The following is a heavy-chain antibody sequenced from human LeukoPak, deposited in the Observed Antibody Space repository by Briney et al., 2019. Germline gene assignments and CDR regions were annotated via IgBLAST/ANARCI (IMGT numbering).Heavy chain of an antibody. CDR1: GGSISSSSYY. J-gene: IGHJ4*02. Sequence: SETLSLTCTVSGGSISSSSYYWGWIRQPPGKGLEWIGSIYYSGSTYYNPSLKSRVTISVDTSKNQFSLKLSSVTAADTAVYYCARVGESSGSFDYWGQGTLVTVAS. D-gene: IGHD3-22*01. V-gene: IGHV4-39*01. CDR2: IYYSGST. CDR3: ARVGESSGSFDY.